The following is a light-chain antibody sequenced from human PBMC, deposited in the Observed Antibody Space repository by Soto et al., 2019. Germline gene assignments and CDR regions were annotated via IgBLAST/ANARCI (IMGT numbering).Light chain of an antibody. J-gene: IGLJ2*01. V-gene: IGLV2-8*01. CDR2: EVS. Sequence: QSALTQPPSASGSPGQSVTISCTGTSSYVGGYNYVSWYQQHPGKAPKLIIYEVSKRPSGVPDRFSGSKSGNTASLTVSGLQAEYEAEFYCSSYAGSNNLLFGGGTKLTVL. CDR3: SSYAGSNNLL. CDR1: SSYVGGYNY.